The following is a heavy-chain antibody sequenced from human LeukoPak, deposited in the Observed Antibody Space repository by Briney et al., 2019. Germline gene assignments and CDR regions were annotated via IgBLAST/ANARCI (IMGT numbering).Heavy chain of an antibody. CDR1: GFSFDSYS. CDR3: ARSSGWWALDY. J-gene: IGHJ4*02. V-gene: IGHV4-39*07. Sequence: SETLSLTRSVSGFSFDSYSCHWVRQPPGKGLEDLAAIDSAGTTYFTPSLKSRLSISVDRSKSQCSLKLSSVTAADTAVYYCARSSGWWALDYWGQGTLVAVSS. D-gene: IGHD6-13*01. CDR2: IDSAGTT.